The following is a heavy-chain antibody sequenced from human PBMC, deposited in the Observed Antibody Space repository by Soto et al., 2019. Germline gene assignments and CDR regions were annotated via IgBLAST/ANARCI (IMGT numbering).Heavy chain of an antibody. CDR1: GFTFSSYG. Sequence: QVQLVESGGGVVQPGRSLRLSCAASGFTFSSYGMHWVRQAPGKGLAWVAVISYDGSNKYYADSLKGRFTISRDNSKNTLYLQMNSLRAEDTAVYYCAKEGLSIAAAGTYGMDVWGQGTTVTVSS. V-gene: IGHV3-30*18. D-gene: IGHD6-13*01. J-gene: IGHJ6*02. CDR2: ISYDGSNK. CDR3: AKEGLSIAAAGTYGMDV.